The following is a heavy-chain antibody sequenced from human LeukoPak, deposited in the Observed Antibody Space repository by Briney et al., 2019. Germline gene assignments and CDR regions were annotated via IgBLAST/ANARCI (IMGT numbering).Heavy chain of an antibody. CDR3: ARLWDSSSSRHFDY. CDR1: GFTFSTYW. J-gene: IGHJ4*02. CDR2: INSDESNT. V-gene: IGHV3-74*01. Sequence: QPGGSLRLSCAASGFTFSTYWMHWVRQAPGKGLVWVSHINSDESNTNYADSVKGRFTISRDNAKNTLYLQMNNLRAEDTAVYFCARLWDSSSSRHFDYWGQGTLVTVSS. D-gene: IGHD6-6*01.